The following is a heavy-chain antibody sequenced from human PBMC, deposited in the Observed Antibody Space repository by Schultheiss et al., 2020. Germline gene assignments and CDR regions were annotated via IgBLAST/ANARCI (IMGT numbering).Heavy chain of an antibody. D-gene: IGHD6-13*01. CDR2: IYHSGST. V-gene: IGHV4-38-2*02. CDR1: GYSISSGYY. CDR3: ARDPVAAAGTAFDY. Sequence: SETLSLTCAVSGYSISSGYYWGWIRQPPGKGLEWIGSIYHSGSTYYNPSLKSRVTISVDKSKNQFSLRLSSVTAADTATYYCARDPVAAAGTAFDYWGQGILVTVSS. J-gene: IGHJ4*02.